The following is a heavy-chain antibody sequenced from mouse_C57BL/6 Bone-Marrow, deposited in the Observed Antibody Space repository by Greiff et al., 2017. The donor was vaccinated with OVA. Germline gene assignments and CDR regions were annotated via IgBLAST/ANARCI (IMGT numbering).Heavy chain of an antibody. J-gene: IGHJ1*03. CDR1: GFTFSDYG. Sequence: EVQVVESGGGLVKPGGSLKLSCAASGFTFSDYGMHWVRQAPEKGLEWVAYISSGSSTIYYADTVKGRFTITRDNAKNTLFLQMTSLRSEDTAMYYCARERGLLWYFDVWGTGTTVTVSS. CDR2: ISSGSSTI. V-gene: IGHV5-17*01. CDR3: ARERGLLWYFDV. D-gene: IGHD2-3*01.